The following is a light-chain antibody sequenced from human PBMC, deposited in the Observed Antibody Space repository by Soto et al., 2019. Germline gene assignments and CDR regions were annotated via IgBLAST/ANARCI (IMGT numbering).Light chain of an antibody. CDR2: SNN. Sequence: QSVLTQPPSASGTPGQRVTISCSGSSSNIGSNTVNWYQQLPGTAPKLLIYSNNQRPSGVPDRFSGSKSGTSASLAISGLQSEDEADYYCAAWDDFPFGGGTKLTVL. CDR3: AAWDDFP. V-gene: IGLV1-44*01. J-gene: IGLJ2*01. CDR1: SSNIGSNT.